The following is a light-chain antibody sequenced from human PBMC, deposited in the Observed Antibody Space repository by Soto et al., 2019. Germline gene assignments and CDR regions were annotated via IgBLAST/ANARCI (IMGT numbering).Light chain of an antibody. J-gene: IGKJ1*01. CDR3: QQYNDWPLT. CDR2: GAF. V-gene: IGKV3-15*01. Sequence: RVLTQAPATLAMSLGERATLSCRASQSVGSNLAWYQQKPGQAPSLLIYGAFTRATGIPARFSGTGSGTEFTLTVSSLQSEDLALYHCQQYNDWPLTFGQGTKVDIK. CDR1: QSVGSN.